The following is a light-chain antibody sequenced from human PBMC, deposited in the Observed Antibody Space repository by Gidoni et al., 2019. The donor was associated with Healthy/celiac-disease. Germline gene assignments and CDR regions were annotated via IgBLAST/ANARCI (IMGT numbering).Light chain of an antibody. Sequence: DILMTQSPDFLAVSLGERATINCKSSQSVLYSSNNKNYLAWYQQKPGQPPKLLIYWASTRESGVPDRFSGSGSGTDFTLTISSLQAEDVAVYYCQQYYSTRTFGQGTKVEIK. CDR1: QSVLYSSNNKNY. V-gene: IGKV4-1*01. CDR2: WAS. J-gene: IGKJ1*01. CDR3: QQYYSTRT.